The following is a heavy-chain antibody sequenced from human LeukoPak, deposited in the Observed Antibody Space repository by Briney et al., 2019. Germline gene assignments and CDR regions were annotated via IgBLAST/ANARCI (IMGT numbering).Heavy chain of an antibody. CDR2: ISGSGGST. CDR3: AKDDGDYAKEYYFDY. CDR1: GFTFSSYA. V-gene: IGHV3-23*01. J-gene: IGHJ4*02. D-gene: IGHD4-17*01. Sequence: PGGSLRLSCAASGFTFSSYAMSWVRQAPGKGLEWVSAISGSGGSTYYADSVKGRFTISRDNSKNTLYLQMNSLRTEDTAVYYCAKDDGDYAKEYYFDYWGQGTLVTVSS.